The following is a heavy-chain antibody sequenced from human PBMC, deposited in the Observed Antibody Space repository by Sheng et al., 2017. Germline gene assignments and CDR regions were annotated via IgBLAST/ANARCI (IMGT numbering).Heavy chain of an antibody. Sequence: QVQLVQSGAEVKKPGASVKVSCKASGYTFTGYYMHWVRQAPGQGLEWMGWINPNSGGTNYAQKFQGRVTMTRDTSISTAYMELSRLRSDDTAVYYCARDGGWFGKGDAFDIWGQGTMVTVSS. CDR2: INPNSGGT. J-gene: IGHJ3*02. CDR3: ARDGGWFGKGDAFDI. V-gene: IGHV1-2*02. D-gene: IGHD3-10*01. CDR1: GYTFTGYY.